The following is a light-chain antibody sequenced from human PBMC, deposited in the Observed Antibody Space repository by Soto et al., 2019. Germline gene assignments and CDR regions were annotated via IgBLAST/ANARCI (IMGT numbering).Light chain of an antibody. CDR1: QDVSSH. J-gene: IGKJ1*01. Sequence: DIVMTQSPATLSESPGGRVLVSCRASQDVSSHVAWYQQRPGQAPRLLIYGASSRATGIPDRFSGSGSGTDFTLTISRLEPEDFAVYYCQQYGSSQTFGQGTKVDIK. CDR3: QQYGSSQT. CDR2: GAS. V-gene: IGKV3-20*01.